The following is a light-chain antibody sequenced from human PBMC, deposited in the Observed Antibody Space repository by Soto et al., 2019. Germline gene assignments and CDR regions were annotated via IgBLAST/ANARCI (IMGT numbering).Light chain of an antibody. Sequence: QSVLTQPPSVSGALGQTVTISCTGAGSNIGAGYAVHWYHHLPGTAPKLLIYGAINRPSGVPDRFSGSMSGASASLTITGLQAEDEGHYYCQSYDSSRTGSPVFAGGTKLTVL. V-gene: IGLV1-40*01. CDR2: GAI. CDR1: GSNIGAGYA. CDR3: QSYDSSRTGSPV. J-gene: IGLJ3*02.